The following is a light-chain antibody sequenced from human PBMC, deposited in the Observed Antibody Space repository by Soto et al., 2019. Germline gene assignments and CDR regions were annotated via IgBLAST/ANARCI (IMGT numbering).Light chain of an antibody. J-gene: IGKJ5*01. CDR3: QQYNTYST. V-gene: IGKV1-5*01. CDR1: QSISTY. CDR2: AAS. Sequence: DIQMTQSPSTLSASVGDRVTITCRASQSISTYLHWYQQKPGKAPNLLIYAASTLQSGVPARFSGSGSGTEFTLTTSSLQPDDFATYYCQQYNTYSTFGQGTRLEIK.